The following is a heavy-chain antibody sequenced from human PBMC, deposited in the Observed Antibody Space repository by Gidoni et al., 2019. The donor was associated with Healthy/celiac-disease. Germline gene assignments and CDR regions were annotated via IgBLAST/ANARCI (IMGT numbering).Heavy chain of an antibody. CDR3: AREGWFGNMGDAFDI. V-gene: IGHV3-48*01. J-gene: IGHJ3*02. Sequence: EVQLVESGGGLVQPGGSLRLSCAASGFTFSSYSMNWVRRAPGKGLGWVSYISSSISTIYYADSVKGRFSISRDNAKNSLYLQMNSLRAEDTAVYYCAREGWFGNMGDAFDIWGQGTMVTVSS. CDR2: ISSSISTI. D-gene: IGHD3-10*01. CDR1: GFTFSSYS.